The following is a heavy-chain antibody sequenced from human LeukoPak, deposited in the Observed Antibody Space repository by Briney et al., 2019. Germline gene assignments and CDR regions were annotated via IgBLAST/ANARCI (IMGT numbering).Heavy chain of an antibody. D-gene: IGHD6-13*01. J-gene: IGHJ5*02. CDR1: GFTFSSYW. Sequence: GGSLRLSCAASGFTFSSYWMSWVRQAPGKGLEWVANIKQDGSEKYYVDSVKGRFTISRDNSKNTLYLQMNSLRAEDTAVYYCAKAIAGTNWFDPWGQGTLVTVSS. CDR2: IKQDGSEK. CDR3: AKAIAGTNWFDP. V-gene: IGHV3-7*03.